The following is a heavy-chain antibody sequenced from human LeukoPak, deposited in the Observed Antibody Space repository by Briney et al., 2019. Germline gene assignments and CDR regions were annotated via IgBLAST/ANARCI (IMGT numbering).Heavy chain of an antibody. J-gene: IGHJ4*02. Sequence: SETLSLTCTVSGGSISSYYWSWIRQPAGKGLEWIGRIYTSGSTNYNPPLKSPVTMSVDTSKNQFSLKLSSVTAADTAVYYCARETPYCGGDCYSAQLDYWGQGTLVTVSS. V-gene: IGHV4-4*07. D-gene: IGHD2-21*02. CDR3: ARETPYCGGDCYSAQLDY. CDR2: IYTSGST. CDR1: GGSISSYY.